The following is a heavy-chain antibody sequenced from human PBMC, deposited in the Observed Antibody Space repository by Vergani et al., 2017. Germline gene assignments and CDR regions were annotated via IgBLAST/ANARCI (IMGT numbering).Heavy chain of an antibody. J-gene: IGHJ3*02. CDR3: AKAERRNIVVVPAASPGAFDI. D-gene: IGHD2-2*01. Sequence: EVQLLESGGGLVQPGGSLRLSCAASGFTFSSYAMSRVRQAPGKGLEWVSAIRGSGGSTYYADSVKGRFTIARDNSKNTLYLQMNSLRDEDTAVYYCAKAERRNIVVVPAASPGAFDIWGQGTMVTVSS. CDR2: IRGSGGST. V-gene: IGHV3-23*01. CDR1: GFTFSSYA.